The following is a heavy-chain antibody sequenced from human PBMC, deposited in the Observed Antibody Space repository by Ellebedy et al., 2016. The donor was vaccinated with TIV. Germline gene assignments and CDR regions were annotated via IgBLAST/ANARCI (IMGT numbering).Heavy chain of an antibody. CDR2: IYPGDSDT. CDR3: ARQGYCRGGGCHLLLYDAFDI. CDR1: EYSFSTYW. J-gene: IGHJ3*02. D-gene: IGHD2-15*01. V-gene: IGHV5-51*01. Sequence: GESLKISCQASEYSFSTYWIAWVRQMPGKGLEWMGIIYPGDSDTRYSPSFQGQVTISADKSISTAHLQWNSLKASDTAMYYCARQGYCRGGGCHLLLYDAFDIWGQGTMVTVSS.